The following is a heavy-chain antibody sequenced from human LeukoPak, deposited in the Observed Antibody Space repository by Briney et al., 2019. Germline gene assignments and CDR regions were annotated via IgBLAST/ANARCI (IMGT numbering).Heavy chain of an antibody. V-gene: IGHV3-74*01. CDR2: INPDGTSP. D-gene: IGHD2-15*01. CDR3: ARSQSGVFDV. CDR1: GFTFRNYW. J-gene: IGHJ3*01. Sequence: GGSLRLSCAASGFTFRNYWMHWARQVPGKGLVWVSRINPDGTSPHYADSVKGRFTISRDNAENTLYLQMNSLRPEDTALYYCARSQSGVFDVWGQGTMVIVSS.